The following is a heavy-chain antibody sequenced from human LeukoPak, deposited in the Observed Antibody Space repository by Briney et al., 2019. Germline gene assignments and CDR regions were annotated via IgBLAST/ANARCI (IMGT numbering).Heavy chain of an antibody. V-gene: IGHV4-59*11. D-gene: IGHD2-21*02. Sequence: PSETLSLTCTVSGGSISSHYWSWIRQPPGKGLEWIGYIYYSGSTNYNPSLKSRVTISVDTSKNQFSLKLSSVTAADTAVYYCARVVRPSDGFDPWGQGT. CDR1: GGSISSHY. CDR2: IYYSGST. CDR3: ARVVRPSDGFDP. J-gene: IGHJ5*02.